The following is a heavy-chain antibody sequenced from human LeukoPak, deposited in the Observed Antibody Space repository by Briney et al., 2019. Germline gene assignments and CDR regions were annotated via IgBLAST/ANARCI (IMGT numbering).Heavy chain of an antibody. J-gene: IGHJ5*02. V-gene: IGHV1-46*01. CDR3: ARESSVAGRKNWFDP. CDR1: GYTFTSYY. CDR2: INPSGGST. D-gene: IGHD6-19*01. Sequence: ASVKVSCKASGYTFTSYYMHWVRQAPGQGLEWMGIINPSGGSTSYAQKFQGRVTMTRDTSTSTVYIELSSLRSEDTAVYYCARESSVAGRKNWFDPWGQGTLVTVSS.